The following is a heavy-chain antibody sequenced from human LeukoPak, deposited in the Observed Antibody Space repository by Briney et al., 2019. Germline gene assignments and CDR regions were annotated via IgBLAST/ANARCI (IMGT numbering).Heavy chain of an antibody. CDR2: IWYDGSNK. Sequence: GGSLRLPCAASGFTFSSYAMSWVRQAPGKGLEWVAVIWYDGSNKYYANSVKGRFTISRDNSKDTLYLQMNSLRAEDTAVYYCAKDRCGGDCYSPPFDYWGQGTLVTVSS. CDR3: AKDRCGGDCYSPPFDY. V-gene: IGHV3-33*06. D-gene: IGHD2-21*02. CDR1: GFTFSSYA. J-gene: IGHJ4*02.